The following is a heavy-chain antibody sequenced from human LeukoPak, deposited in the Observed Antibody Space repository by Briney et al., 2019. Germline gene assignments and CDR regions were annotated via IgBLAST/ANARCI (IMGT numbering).Heavy chain of an antibody. CDR1: GYTFSRYW. Sequence: PGGSLRLSCAASGYTFSRYWMHWVRQGPGKGLVWVSRINEDGSSTSYAESVRGRFTISRDNAKNTLNLQMNSLRAEDAAVYYCTTDTFGARDSWGQGTLVTVSS. CDR3: TTDTFGARDS. CDR2: INEDGSST. D-gene: IGHD3-10*01. J-gene: IGHJ4*02. V-gene: IGHV3-74*01.